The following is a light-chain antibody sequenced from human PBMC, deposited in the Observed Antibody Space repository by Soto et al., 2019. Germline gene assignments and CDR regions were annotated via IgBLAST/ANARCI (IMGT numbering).Light chain of an antibody. Sequence: DIVMTQSPGSLAVSLGERATMNCKCSLSVLYKSNNKNHLAWYQQKPGQPPQLIIYWASTRESGVPERFSGSGSGTDFTHTISSLEAEDVAFYWCQQYFDVPFTFGGGTKVDIK. V-gene: IGKV4-1*01. CDR2: WAS. CDR1: LSVLYKSNNKNH. CDR3: QQYFDVPFT. J-gene: IGKJ4*01.